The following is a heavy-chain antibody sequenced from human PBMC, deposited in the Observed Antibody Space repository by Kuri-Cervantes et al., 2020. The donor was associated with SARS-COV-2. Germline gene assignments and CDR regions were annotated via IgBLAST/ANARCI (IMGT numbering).Heavy chain of an antibody. CDR3: AHRSVAVAGTWAFDI. CDR1: GFSLSTSGAG. V-gene: IGHV2-5*02. J-gene: IGHJ3*02. CDR2: IYWDDDK. D-gene: IGHD6-19*01. Sequence: SGPTLVKPTQTLTLTCTFSGFSLSTSGAGVGWIRQPPGKALEWLALIYWDDDKRYSPSLKSRLTITKDTSKNQVVLTMTNMDPVDTATYYCAHRSVAVAGTWAFDIWGQGTMVTVSS.